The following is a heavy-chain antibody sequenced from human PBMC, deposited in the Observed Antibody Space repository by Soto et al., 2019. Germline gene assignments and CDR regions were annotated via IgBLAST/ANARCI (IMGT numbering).Heavy chain of an antibody. CDR1: GYSFTSYW. V-gene: IGHV5-10-1*01. Sequence: GECLKIACKGSGYSFTSYWISWVRQMPGKGLEWMGRIDPSDSYTNYSPSFQGHVTISADKSISTAYLQWSSLKASDTAMYYCARFNLEYSSSSYYYYYGMDVWGQGTTVTVSS. CDR3: ARFNLEYSSSSYYYYYGMDV. J-gene: IGHJ6*02. CDR2: IDPSDSYT. D-gene: IGHD6-6*01.